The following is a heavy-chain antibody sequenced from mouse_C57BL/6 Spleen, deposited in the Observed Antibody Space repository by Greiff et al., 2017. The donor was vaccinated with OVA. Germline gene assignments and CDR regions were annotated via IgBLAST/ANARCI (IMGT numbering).Heavy chain of an antibody. D-gene: IGHD1-1*01. J-gene: IGHJ1*03. CDR2: IHPNSGST. CDR3: ARWGFYYYWYFDV. CDR1: GYTFTSYW. V-gene: IGHV1-64*01. Sequence: VQLQQPGAELVKPGASVKLSCKASGYTFTSYWMHWVKQRPGQGLEWIGMIHPNSGSTNYNEKFKSKATLTVDKSSSTAYMQLSSLTSEDSAVYYCARWGFYYYWYFDVWGTGTTVTVSS.